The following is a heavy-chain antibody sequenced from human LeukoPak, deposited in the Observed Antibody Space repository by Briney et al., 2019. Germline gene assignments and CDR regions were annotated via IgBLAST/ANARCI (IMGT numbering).Heavy chain of an antibody. CDR2: IYYSGST. CDR3: ASGSSVSYFDY. J-gene: IGHJ4*02. D-gene: IGHD2-2*01. CDR1: GGSISSGGYY. V-gene: IGHV4-31*03. Sequence: PSETLSLTCTVSGGSISSGGYYWNWIRQHPGKGLEWIGYIYYSGSTNYNPSPKSRITISLDTSKNQFSLKLSSVTAADTAVYYCASGSSVSYFDYWGQGTLVTVSS.